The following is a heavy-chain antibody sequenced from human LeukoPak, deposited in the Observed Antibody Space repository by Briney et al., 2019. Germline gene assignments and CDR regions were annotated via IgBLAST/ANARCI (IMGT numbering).Heavy chain of an antibody. V-gene: IGHV1-2*02. D-gene: IGHD2-8*01. J-gene: IGHJ4*02. CDR1: GYTFTGHS. CDR3: ARDKELVH. CDR2: ISPNSGGA. Sequence: ASVKVSCKASGYTFTGHSMHWVRQAPGQGFEWMGWISPNSGGAIYAQKFQARVTMTRDTSINTAYMELSSLTYDDTAVYYCARDKELVHWGQGTLVTVSS.